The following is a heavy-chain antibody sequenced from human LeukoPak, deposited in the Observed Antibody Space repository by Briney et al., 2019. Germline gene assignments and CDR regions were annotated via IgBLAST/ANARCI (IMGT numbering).Heavy chain of an antibody. V-gene: IGHV3-20*04. CDR3: AGLHNYYDSSGYPDY. J-gene: IGHJ4*02. CDR2: INWNGGST. CDR1: GFTFDDYG. Sequence: GGSLRLSRAASGFTFDDYGMSWVRQGPGKGLEWVSGINWNGGSTGYADSVKGRFTISRDNAKNSLYLQMNSLRAEDTALYYCAGLHNYYDSSGYPDYWGQGTLVTVSS. D-gene: IGHD3-22*01.